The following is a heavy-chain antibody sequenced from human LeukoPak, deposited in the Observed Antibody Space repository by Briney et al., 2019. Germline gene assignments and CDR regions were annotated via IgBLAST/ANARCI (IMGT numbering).Heavy chain of an antibody. J-gene: IGHJ6*02. CDR1: GGSISTYY. CDR2: IYYSGST. D-gene: IGHD6-13*01. Sequence: SETLSLTCTVSGGSISTYYWSWIRHPPGKGLEWIGYIYYSGSTNYNPSLKSRVTISVDTSKNQFSLKLSSVTAADTAVYYCARDGGSLSGMDVWGQGTTVTVSS. V-gene: IGHV4-59*01. CDR3: ARDGGSLSGMDV.